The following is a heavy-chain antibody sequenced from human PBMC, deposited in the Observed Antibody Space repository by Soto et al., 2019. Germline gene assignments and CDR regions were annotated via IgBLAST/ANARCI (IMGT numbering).Heavy chain of an antibody. Sequence: GGSLRLSCAASGFTFSSYGMHWVRQAPGKGLEWVAVISYDGSNKYYADSVKGRFTISRDNSKNTLYLQMNSLRAEDTAVYYCAKDRRDGYNYGDYWGQGTLVTVSS. D-gene: IGHD5-12*01. CDR1: GFTFSSYG. J-gene: IGHJ4*02. CDR3: AKDRRDGYNYGDY. V-gene: IGHV3-30*18. CDR2: ISYDGSNK.